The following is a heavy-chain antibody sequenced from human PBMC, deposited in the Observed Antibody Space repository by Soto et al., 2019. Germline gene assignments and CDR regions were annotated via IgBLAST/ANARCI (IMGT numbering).Heavy chain of an antibody. CDR1: GFTFSAFK. J-gene: IGHJ4*02. CDR2: ISYDRSNK. V-gene: IGHV3-30*18. CDR3: AKLEAPYYYDSSGN. D-gene: IGHD3-22*01. Sequence: GGSLRLSCAASGFTFSAFKMYWLRQAPGKGLEWVAVISYDRSNKYYSDSVKGLFTISRDNAKDTLYLQMNSLRAEDTAVYYCAKLEAPYYYDSSGNWGQGTLVTVSS.